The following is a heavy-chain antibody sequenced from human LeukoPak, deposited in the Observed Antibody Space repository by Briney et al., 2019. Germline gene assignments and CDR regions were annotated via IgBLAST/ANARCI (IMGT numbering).Heavy chain of an antibody. D-gene: IGHD3-10*01. CDR2: IDHGGST. Sequence: SETLSLTCAVYGGSFSGYYWSWIRQPPVKGLEWIGEIDHGGSTNYNPSLKSRVTISVDTSKNQFSLKLSSVTAADTAMYYCARAGRTSESPRKYFDYWGQGTLVTVSS. CDR1: GGSFSGYY. CDR3: ARAGRTSESPRKYFDY. J-gene: IGHJ4*02. V-gene: IGHV4-34*01.